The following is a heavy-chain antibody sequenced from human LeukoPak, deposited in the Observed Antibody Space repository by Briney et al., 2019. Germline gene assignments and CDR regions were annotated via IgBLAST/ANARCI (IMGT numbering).Heavy chain of an antibody. V-gene: IGHV3-30*09. CDR2: VSFDGNTT. D-gene: IGHD1/OR15-1a*01. J-gene: IGHJ4*02. CDR3: ARFRAATTRFDY. Sequence: GGSLRLSCAASGFTFRNYAMYWVRQAPGRGLEWAAVVSFDGNTTFYSDSVKGRFAISRDNSKNTLYLEMNRLRPEDTAVYYCARFRAATTRFDYWGQGTLVTVSS. CDR1: GFTFRNYA.